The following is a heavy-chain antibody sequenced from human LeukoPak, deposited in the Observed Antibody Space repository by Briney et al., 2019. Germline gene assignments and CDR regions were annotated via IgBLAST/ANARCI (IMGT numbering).Heavy chain of an antibody. Sequence: GGSLRLSCAASGFTFSSYGMHWVRQAPGKGLEWVAVMWYDGSNKYYADSVKGRFTISRDNSKNTLYLQMNSLGAEDTAVYYCAKEYYDFWSGYYPRGWFDPWGQGTLVTVSS. J-gene: IGHJ5*02. CDR3: AKEYYDFWSGYYPRGWFDP. CDR2: MWYDGSNK. D-gene: IGHD3-3*01. V-gene: IGHV3-33*06. CDR1: GFTFSSYG.